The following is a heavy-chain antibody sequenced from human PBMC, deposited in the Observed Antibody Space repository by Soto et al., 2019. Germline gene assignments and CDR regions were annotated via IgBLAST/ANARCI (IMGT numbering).Heavy chain of an antibody. CDR3: ARDVGSTSCYDY. D-gene: IGHD2-2*01. CDR1: GFTFSSYS. J-gene: IGHJ4*02. V-gene: IGHV3-21*01. CDR2: ISSSSSYI. Sequence: GGSLRLSCAASGFTFSSYSMNWVRQAPGKGLEWVSSISSSSSYIYYADSVKGRFTISRDNAKNSLYLQMNSLRAEDTAVYYGARDVGSTSCYDYWGQGTLVTVSS.